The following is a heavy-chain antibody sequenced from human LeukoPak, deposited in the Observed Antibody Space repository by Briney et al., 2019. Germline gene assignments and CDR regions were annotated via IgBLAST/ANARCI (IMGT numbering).Heavy chain of an antibody. J-gene: IGHJ4*02. Sequence: SETLSLTCAVYGGSFSGYYWSWIRQPPGKGLEWIGEINHSGSTNYSPSLKSRITISVDKSKNHFSLKLTSVTAADTAIYYCAAAAVAVDYWGQGTLVTVSS. V-gene: IGHV4-34*01. CDR1: GGSFSGYY. CDR3: AAAAVAVDY. CDR2: INHSGST. D-gene: IGHD6-19*01.